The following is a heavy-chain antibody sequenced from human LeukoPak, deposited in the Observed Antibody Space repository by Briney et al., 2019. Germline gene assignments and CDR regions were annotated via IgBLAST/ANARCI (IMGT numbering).Heavy chain of an antibody. CDR2: ISGGDGST. J-gene: IGHJ4*02. V-gene: IGHV3-23*01. D-gene: IGHD1-26*01. CDR3: AKENSGTYLYYFDY. Sequence: GGSLRLSCAASGFTFASFAMSWVRQAPGEGLEWVSAISGGDGSTYYTDSVKGRFTISTDNSKNMLYLQMNSLRPEDTAVYYCAKENSGTYLYYFDYWGQGTLVTVSS. CDR1: GFTFASFA.